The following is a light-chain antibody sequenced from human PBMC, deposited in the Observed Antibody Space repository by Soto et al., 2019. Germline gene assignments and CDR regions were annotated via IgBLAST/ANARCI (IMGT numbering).Light chain of an antibody. CDR2: EVS. J-gene: IGLJ2*01. Sequence: QSALTQPASVSGSPGQSTTISCTGTSSDVGGYKYVSWYQHHPGKAPKLLIYEVSNRPSGVSDRFSGSKSGNTASLTISGLKADDEGDYYCSSYTSSSTVVFGGGTKLTVL. CDR3: SSYTSSSTVV. V-gene: IGLV2-14*01. CDR1: SSDVGGYKY.